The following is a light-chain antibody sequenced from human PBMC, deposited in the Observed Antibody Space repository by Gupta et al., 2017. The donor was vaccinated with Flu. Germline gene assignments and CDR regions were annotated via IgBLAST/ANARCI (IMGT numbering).Light chain of an antibody. J-gene: IGLJ2*01. CDR2: DTS. Sequence: QAVVTQEPSLPVSQGGTVTLPCAPSTGAVTNGHYPYWFQQKPGQAPRTLIYDTSRKHSWTPARFSGSLLGGKAALTLSGARSEDEADYYCELSHNGAVVFGGGTKLTVL. CDR3: ELSHNGAVV. CDR1: TGAVTNGHY. V-gene: IGLV7-46*01.